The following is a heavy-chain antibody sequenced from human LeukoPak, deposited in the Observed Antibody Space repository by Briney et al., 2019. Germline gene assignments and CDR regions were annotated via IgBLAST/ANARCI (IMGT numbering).Heavy chain of an antibody. D-gene: IGHD6-13*01. CDR2: IYPGDSDS. CDR3: ARDYGGIAAAGTAFDY. V-gene: IGHV5-51*01. Sequence: GESLKISCKASGYSFTTYWIGWVRQMPGKGLEWMGFIYPGDSDSRYSPSFQGQVTISADKSISTAYLQWSSLKASDTAMYYCARDYGGIAAAGTAFDYWGQGTLVTVSS. CDR1: GYSFTTYW. J-gene: IGHJ4*02.